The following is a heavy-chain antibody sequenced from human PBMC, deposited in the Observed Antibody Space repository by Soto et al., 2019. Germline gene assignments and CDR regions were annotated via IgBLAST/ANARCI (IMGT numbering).Heavy chain of an antibody. CDR2: IKSKSDGGIT. D-gene: IGHD2-2*01. Sequence: GGSLRLCCAASGFTLSNAWMSWVRQAPGKGLEWVGRIKSKSDGGITDYAAPVKGRFTISRDDSKNTLYLQMNSLKTEDTALYYCTTVSLEYQLLECCYWCQGTLVTVS. J-gene: IGHJ4*02. CDR1: GFTLSNAW. CDR3: TTVSLEYQLLECCY. V-gene: IGHV3-15*01.